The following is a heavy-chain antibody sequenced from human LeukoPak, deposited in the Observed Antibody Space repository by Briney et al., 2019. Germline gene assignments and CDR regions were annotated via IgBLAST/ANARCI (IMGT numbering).Heavy chain of an antibody. CDR1: GFSSSSHA. V-gene: IGHV3-23*01. Sequence: PGGSLRLSCAASGFSSSSHAMRWVRQAPGKGLEWVSPIRCSGTNTVYADSVKGRFTISRDNSKNTLYLQMNSLRAGDTAVYYCAKGGGNYGSESSDLIFHDYFYMDVWGKGTTVTVSS. CDR3: AKGGGNYGSESSDLIFHDYFYMDV. D-gene: IGHD3-10*01. CDR2: IRCSGTNT. J-gene: IGHJ6*03.